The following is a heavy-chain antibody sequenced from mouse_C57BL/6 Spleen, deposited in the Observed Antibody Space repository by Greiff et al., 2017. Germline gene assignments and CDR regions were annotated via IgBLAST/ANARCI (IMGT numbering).Heavy chain of an antibody. CDR1: GYTFTSYW. V-gene: IGHV1-5*01. J-gene: IGHJ3*01. Sequence: EVQLQQSGTVLARPGASVKMSCKTSGYTFTSYWMHWVKQRPGQGLEWIGAIYPGNSDTSYNQQFKGKAKLTAVTSASTAYMELSSLTNEDSAVYYCTRAGGGSSAWFAYWGQGTLVTVSA. D-gene: IGHD3-2*02. CDR3: TRAGGGSSAWFAY. CDR2: IYPGNSDT.